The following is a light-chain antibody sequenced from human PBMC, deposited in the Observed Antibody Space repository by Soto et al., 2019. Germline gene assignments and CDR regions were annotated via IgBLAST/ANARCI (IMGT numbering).Light chain of an antibody. CDR3: QHRSIWPVS. CDR2: DAS. CDR1: QSVNNY. Sequence: EIVLTPSPATLSLSPGERATLSCRASQSVNNYLHWYQQKPGQPPRLLIFDASNRATGTPARFSGSGSATDFTLTISSLEPEDFAVYYCQHRSIWPVSFGQGTRLEIK. V-gene: IGKV3-11*01. J-gene: IGKJ5*01.